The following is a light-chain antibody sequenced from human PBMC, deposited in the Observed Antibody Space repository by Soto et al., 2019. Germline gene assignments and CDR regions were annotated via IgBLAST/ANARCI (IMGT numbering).Light chain of an antibody. CDR2: GNS. CDR1: SSNIGAGYD. Sequence: QSVLTQPPSVSGAPGQRVTISCTGSSSNIGAGYDVHWYQQLPGTAPKLLIYGNSNRPSGVPDRFSGSKSGTSASLAITGLQAEDEADYYCQSYGSSLSGPGDVFGTGTKVTVL. V-gene: IGLV1-40*01. J-gene: IGLJ1*01. CDR3: QSYGSSLSGPGDV.